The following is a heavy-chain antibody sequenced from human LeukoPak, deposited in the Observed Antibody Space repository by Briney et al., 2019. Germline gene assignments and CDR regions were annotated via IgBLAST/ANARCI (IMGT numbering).Heavy chain of an antibody. CDR1: GYSFNDYF. D-gene: IGHD3-3*01. CDR3: ARFLEWFSPPDY. V-gene: IGHV1-2*02. Sequence: ASVKVSCKTSGYSFNDYFMHWVRQAPGQGLEWMGWINPNSGGTNYAQKFQGRVTMTRDTSISTAYMELSRLRSDDTAVYYCARFLEWFSPPDYWGQGTLVTVSS. CDR2: INPNSGGT. J-gene: IGHJ4*02.